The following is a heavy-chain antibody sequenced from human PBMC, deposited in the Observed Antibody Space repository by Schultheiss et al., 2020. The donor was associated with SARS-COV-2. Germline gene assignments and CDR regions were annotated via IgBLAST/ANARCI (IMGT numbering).Heavy chain of an antibody. CDR1: GFTFSSYG. V-gene: IGHV3-33*01. CDR2: IWYDGSNK. CDR3: ARDSQDIVVVVAAPYYYYYMDV. Sequence: GGSLRLSCAASGFTFSSYGMHWVRQTPGKGLEWVAVIWYDGSNKYYADSVKGRFTISRDNSKNTLYLQMNSLRAEDTAVYYCARDSQDIVVVVAAPYYYYYMDVWGKGTTVTVSS. D-gene: IGHD2-15*01. J-gene: IGHJ6*03.